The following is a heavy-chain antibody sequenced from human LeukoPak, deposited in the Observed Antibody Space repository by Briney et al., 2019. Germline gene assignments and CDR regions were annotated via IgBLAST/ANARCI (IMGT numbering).Heavy chain of an antibody. CDR2: IIPIFGTA. CDR1: GGTFSSYA. J-gene: IGHJ3*02. CDR3: ARDRTRYSNGPYGAFDI. V-gene: IGHV1-69*01. Sequence: SVTVSCQASGGTFSSYAISWVRQAPGQGLEWMGGIIPIFGTANYAQKFQGRGTITADEATSTAYLELSSLRSEDTAVDYCARDRTRYSNGPYGAFDIWGQGTMVTVSS. D-gene: IGHD5-18*01.